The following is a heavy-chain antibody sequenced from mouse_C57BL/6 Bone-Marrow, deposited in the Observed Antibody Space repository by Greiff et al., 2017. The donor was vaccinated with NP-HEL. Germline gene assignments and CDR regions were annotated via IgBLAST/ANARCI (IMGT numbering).Heavy chain of an antibody. Sequence: ESGPGILQSSQTLSLTCSFSGFSLSTSGMGVSWIRQPSGKGLEWLAHIYWDDDKRYNPSLKSRLTIPKDTSRNQVFLKITSVDTADTATYYCARPIGPAWFAYWGQGTLVTVSA. CDR2: IYWDDDK. V-gene: IGHV8-12*01. CDR3: ARPIGPAWFAY. CDR1: GFSLSTSGMG. J-gene: IGHJ3*01.